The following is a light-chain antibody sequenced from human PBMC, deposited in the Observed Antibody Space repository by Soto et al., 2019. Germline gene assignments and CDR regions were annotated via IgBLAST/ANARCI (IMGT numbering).Light chain of an antibody. Sequence: DIQMTQSPSSLSASVGDRVTITCQASQGISSYLGWYQQKPGKAPNLLIYVASTLQSGVPSRFSGSGSGTDFSLTINSLQPEDVATYYCQSYNSVPITFGPGTRLEIK. CDR2: VAS. J-gene: IGKJ5*01. CDR3: QSYNSVPIT. CDR1: QGISSY. V-gene: IGKV1-27*01.